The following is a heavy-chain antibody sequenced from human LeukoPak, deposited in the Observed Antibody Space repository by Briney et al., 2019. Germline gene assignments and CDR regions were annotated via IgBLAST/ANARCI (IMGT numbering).Heavy chain of an antibody. CDR2: ISYDGSNK. Sequence: GGSLRLSCAASGFTFSSYGMHWVRQAPGKGLEWVAVISYDGSNKYYADSVKGRFTISRDNSKNTLYLQMNSLRAEDTAVYYCVKDGYCSSTNCPGAREHTEWGQGTLVTVSS. CDR1: GFTFSSYG. V-gene: IGHV3-30*18. CDR3: VKDGYCSSTNCPGAREHTE. J-gene: IGHJ4*02. D-gene: IGHD2-2*03.